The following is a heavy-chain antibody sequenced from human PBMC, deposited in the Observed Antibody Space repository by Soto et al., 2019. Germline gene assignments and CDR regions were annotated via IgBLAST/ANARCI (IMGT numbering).Heavy chain of an antibody. CDR3: ARDRHIVVVPAAPRLNYYYYGMDV. D-gene: IGHD2-2*01. CDR1: GFTFSSYE. Sequence: GGSLRLSCAASGFTFSSYEMNWVRQAPGKGLEWVSYISSSGSTIYYADSVKGRFTISRDNAKSSLYLQMNSLRAEDTAVYYCARDRHIVVVPAAPRLNYYYYGMDVWGQGTTVTVSS. CDR2: ISSSGSTI. J-gene: IGHJ6*02. V-gene: IGHV3-48*03.